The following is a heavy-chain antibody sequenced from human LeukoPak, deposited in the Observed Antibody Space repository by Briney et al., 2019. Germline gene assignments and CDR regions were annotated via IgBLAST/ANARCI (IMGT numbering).Heavy chain of an antibody. CDR2: MSYDGSNK. CDR3: AKIPVVTPRAY. J-gene: IGHJ4*02. D-gene: IGHD4-23*01. Sequence: PGGSLRLSCAASGFTFSSYGMHWVRQAPGKGLEWVAVMSYDGSNKYYADSVKGRFTISRDNSKNTLYLQMNSLRAEDTAVYYCAKIPVVTPRAYWGQGTLVTVSS. CDR1: GFTFSSYG. V-gene: IGHV3-30*18.